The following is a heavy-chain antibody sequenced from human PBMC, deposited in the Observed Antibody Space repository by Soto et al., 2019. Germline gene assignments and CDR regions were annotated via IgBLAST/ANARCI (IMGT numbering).Heavy chain of an antibody. CDR3: AKDLRVRDFWSGYSPFGH. J-gene: IGHJ5*02. D-gene: IGHD3-3*01. Sequence: GGSLRLSCAASGFTFSSYAMSWVRQAPGKGLEWVSAISGSGGSTYYADSVKGRFTISRDNSKNTLCLQVNSLGAEDTAVYYCAKDLRVRDFWSGYSPFGHWAQRTRVTVSS. CDR1: GFTFSSYA. V-gene: IGHV3-23*01. CDR2: ISGSGGST.